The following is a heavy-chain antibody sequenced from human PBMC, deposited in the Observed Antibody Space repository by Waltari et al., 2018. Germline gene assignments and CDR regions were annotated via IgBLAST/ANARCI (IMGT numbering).Heavy chain of an antibody. CDR1: GYTFTSYA. CDR2: INAGNGNT. D-gene: IGHD3-10*01. J-gene: IGHJ4*02. Sequence: QVQLVQSGAEVKKPGASVKVSCKASGYTFTSYAMHWVRQAPGQRLEWMGWINAGNGNTKDSQKFQGRVTITRDTSASKAYMELSSLRSEDTAVYYCARESGSGSYWGSIADWGQGTLVTVSS. V-gene: IGHV1-3*01. CDR3: ARESGSGSYWGSIAD.